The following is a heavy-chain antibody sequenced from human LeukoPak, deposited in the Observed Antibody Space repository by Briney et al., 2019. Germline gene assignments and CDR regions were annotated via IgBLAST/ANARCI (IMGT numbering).Heavy chain of an antibody. CDR2: INGEGSSA. V-gene: IGHV3-74*01. Sequence: GGSLRLSCAASRFTFSSYWMHWVRQAPRKGLLWVSRINGEGSSAFYAASVKGRFTISRDNANNTLYLQMSSLRDDDTAVYYCTRADTGRLHGLDIWGQGTRVTVSS. CDR3: TRADTGRLHGLDI. J-gene: IGHJ3*02. CDR1: RFTFSSYW. D-gene: IGHD5-18*01.